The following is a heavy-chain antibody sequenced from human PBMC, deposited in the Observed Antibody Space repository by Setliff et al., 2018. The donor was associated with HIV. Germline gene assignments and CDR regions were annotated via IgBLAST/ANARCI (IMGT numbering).Heavy chain of an antibody. D-gene: IGHD6-19*01. CDR2: ISFSGT. Sequence: SETLSLTCGVYGGSFSGYYWSWIRQPPGKGLEWIGSISFSGTYLNPSLKSRVTISVDRSKDQFSLKMTSVTAADTAIYYCARSSTAGFDFWGQGTQVTVSS. CDR1: GGSFSGYY. J-gene: IGHJ4*02. V-gene: IGHV4-34*01. CDR3: ARSSTAGFDF.